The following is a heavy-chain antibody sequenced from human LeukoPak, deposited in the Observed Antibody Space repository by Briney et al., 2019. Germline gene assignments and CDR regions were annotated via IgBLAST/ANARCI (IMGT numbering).Heavy chain of an antibody. CDR3: ARDPYSSSWYGDY. CDR1: GFTFSSYA. D-gene: IGHD6-13*01. Sequence: GGSLRLSCAASGFTFSSYAMHWVRQAPGKGLEWVAVISYDGSNKYYADSVKDRFTISRDNSKNTLYLQMNSLRAEDTAVYYCARDPYSSSWYGDYWGQGTLVTVSS. J-gene: IGHJ4*02. CDR2: ISYDGSNK. V-gene: IGHV3-30-3*01.